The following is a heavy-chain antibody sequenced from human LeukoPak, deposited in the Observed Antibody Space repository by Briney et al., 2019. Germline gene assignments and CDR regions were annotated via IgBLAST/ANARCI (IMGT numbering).Heavy chain of an antibody. CDR2: INHSGST. Sequence: SETLSLTCAVYGGSFSGYYWSWIRQPPGKGLEWIGEINHSGSTNYNPSLKSRVTISVDTSKNQFSLKLSSVTAADTAVSHCARSGSSGDLFNFDYWGQGTLVTVSS. J-gene: IGHJ4*02. CDR3: ARSGSSGDLFNFDY. D-gene: IGHD3-3*01. V-gene: IGHV4-34*01. CDR1: GGSFSGYY.